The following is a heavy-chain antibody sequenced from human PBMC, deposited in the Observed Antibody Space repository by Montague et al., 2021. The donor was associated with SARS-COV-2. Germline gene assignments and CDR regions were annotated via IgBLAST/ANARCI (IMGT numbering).Heavy chain of an antibody. CDR3: ARHYYDSSGYYSHWYFDL. CDR2: NGYSGST. J-gene: IGHJ2*01. D-gene: IGHD3-22*01. V-gene: IGHV4-39*01. CDR1: GGSISSCSYC. Sequence: SETLSLTCTVSGGSISSCSYCWGWNRPPKGMELVWNGCNGYSGSTNYNPSLKSRVSISVDTSENQFSLKLSSVTAADTAVYYCARHYYDSSGYYSHWYFDLWGRGTLVTVSS.